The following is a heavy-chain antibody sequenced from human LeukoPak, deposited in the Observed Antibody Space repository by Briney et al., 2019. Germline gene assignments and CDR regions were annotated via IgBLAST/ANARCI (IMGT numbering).Heavy chain of an antibody. CDR2: MSYDGSHK. CDR3: AKDKGIIAVGMFDY. J-gene: IGHJ4*02. CDR1: GFTFSNYG. V-gene: IGHV3-30-3*02. D-gene: IGHD6-19*01. Sequence: GGSLRLSCAASGFTFSNYGIHWVRQAPGKGLEWVAVMSYDGSHKCYADSVKGRLTISRDNSKNTLYLQMNSLRAEDTAVYYCAKDKGIIAVGMFDYWGQGTLVTVSS.